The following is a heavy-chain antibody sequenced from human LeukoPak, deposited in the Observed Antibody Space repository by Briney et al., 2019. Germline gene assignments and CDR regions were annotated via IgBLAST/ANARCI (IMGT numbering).Heavy chain of an antibody. CDR1: GGTFSSYA. J-gene: IGHJ6*02. V-gene: IGHV1-69*13. D-gene: IGHD3-9*01. CDR3: ARTQLRYFDSAVYYGMDV. Sequence: GASVKVSCKASGGTFSSYAISWVRQAPGQGLEWMGGIITIFGTANYAQKFQGRVTITADESTSTAYMELSSLRSEDTAVYYCARTQLRYFDSAVYYGMDVWGQGTTVTVSS. CDR2: IITIFGTA.